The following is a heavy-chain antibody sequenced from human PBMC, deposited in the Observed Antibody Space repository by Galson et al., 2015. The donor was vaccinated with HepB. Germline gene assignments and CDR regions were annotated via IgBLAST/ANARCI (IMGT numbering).Heavy chain of an antibody. J-gene: IGHJ6*02. CDR2: ISAYNGNT. V-gene: IGHV1-18*04. CDR3: ARDRGVVVPADKLYYYYGMDV. Sequence: SVKVSCKASGYTFTSYGISWVRQAPGQGLEWMGWISAYNGNTNYAQKLQGRVTMTTDTSTSTAYMELRSLRSDDTAVYYCARDRGVVVPADKLYYYYGMDVWGQGTTVTVSS. CDR1: GYTFTSYG. D-gene: IGHD2-2*01.